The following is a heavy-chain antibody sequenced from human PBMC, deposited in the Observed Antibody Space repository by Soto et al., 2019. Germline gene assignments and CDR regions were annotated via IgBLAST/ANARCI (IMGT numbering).Heavy chain of an antibody. CDR1: GFTFSSRW. CDR2: IKQDENGK. J-gene: IGHJ4*02. Sequence: EVQLVESGGGLVQPGGSLRLSCEASGFTFSSRWMTWVRQGPGKGLEWVANIKQDENGKDYVDSVKGRFTISRDNAKNSLYLQMNSLRAEDTAVYYWATHDGPAEAGLVLDFWGQGTLVTVSS. V-gene: IGHV3-7*02. D-gene: IGHD6-13*01. CDR3: ATHDGPAEAGLVLDF.